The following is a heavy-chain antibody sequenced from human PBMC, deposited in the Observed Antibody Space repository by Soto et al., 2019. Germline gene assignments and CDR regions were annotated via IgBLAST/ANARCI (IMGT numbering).Heavy chain of an antibody. CDR3: ARDRYYDILTGYYYYYGMDV. Sequence: QVQLVQSGAEVKKPGASVKVSCKASGYTFTSYDINWVRQATGQGLEWMGWMNPNSGNTGYAQKFQGRVTMTRNTSISTAYMELSSLRSDDTAVYYCARDRYYDILTGYYYYYGMDVWGQGTTVTVSS. V-gene: IGHV1-8*01. CDR1: GYTFTSYD. CDR2: MNPNSGNT. D-gene: IGHD3-9*01. J-gene: IGHJ6*02.